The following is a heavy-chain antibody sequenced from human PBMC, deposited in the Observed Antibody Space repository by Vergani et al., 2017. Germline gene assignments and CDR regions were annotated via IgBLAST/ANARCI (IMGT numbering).Heavy chain of an antibody. CDR3: AGEWFGFRSPFDP. D-gene: IGHD3-10*01. Sequence: QVQLVESGGGLVKPGGSLRLSCAASGFTFSDSYMSWVRQAPGLGVEWISYISGSGSITHYADSVKGRFSISRDNAKNTLYLQMNSLRAEDTALYYCAGEWFGFRSPFDPWGQGTLVTVSS. CDR2: ISGSGSIT. J-gene: IGHJ5*02. V-gene: IGHV3-11*04. CDR1: GFTFSDSY.